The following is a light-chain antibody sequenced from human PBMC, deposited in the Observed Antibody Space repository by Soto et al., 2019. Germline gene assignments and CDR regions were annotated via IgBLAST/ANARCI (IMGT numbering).Light chain of an antibody. CDR3: QQSSAWGGT. Sequence: EIVLTQSPATLSLSPGERATLSCTASQSVSNYVAWYQQKPGQAPRLLLYDASNRATGIPARFSGSGSGTDLTLTISSLEPEDIAVYYYQQSSAWGGTFGQGTKVEIK. CDR2: DAS. CDR1: QSVSNY. V-gene: IGKV3-11*01. J-gene: IGKJ1*01.